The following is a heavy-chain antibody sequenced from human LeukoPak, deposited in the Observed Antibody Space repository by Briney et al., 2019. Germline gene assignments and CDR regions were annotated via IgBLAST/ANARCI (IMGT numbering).Heavy chain of an antibody. CDR1: GFTFSSYA. Sequence: PGGSLRLSCAASGFTFSSYAMSWVRQAPGKGLEWVSAISGSGGSTYYADSVKGRFTNSRDNSKNTLYLQMNSLRAEDTAVYYCAKDHPLDYYYGMDVWGQGTLVTVSS. V-gene: IGHV3-23*01. CDR3: AKDHPLDYYYGMDV. CDR2: ISGSGGST. J-gene: IGHJ6*02.